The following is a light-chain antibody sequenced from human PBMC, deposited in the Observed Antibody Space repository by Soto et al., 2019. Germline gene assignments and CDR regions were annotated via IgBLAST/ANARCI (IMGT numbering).Light chain of an antibody. CDR3: QQYNNWPLT. Sequence: EMVMTQSPATLSMSPGARATLSCRASQSVGSNLAWYQQKPGQAPILLIYGASARATGIPARFSGSGSGTEFTLTISSLQSEDFAVYYCQQYNNWPLTFGGGTRVEIK. CDR2: GAS. J-gene: IGKJ4*01. V-gene: IGKV3-15*01. CDR1: QSVGSN.